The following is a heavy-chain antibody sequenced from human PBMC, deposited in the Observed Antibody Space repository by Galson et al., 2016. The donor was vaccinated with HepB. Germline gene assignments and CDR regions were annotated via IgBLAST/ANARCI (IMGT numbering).Heavy chain of an antibody. Sequence: SETLSLTCTVSGGSVISDNYYWSWIRQPPGKGLEWIGFIQYSGNTNCNPSLRGRVTISIDTSKNQFSLKVNSVTAADTAVYYCAGDQSGSNLAYWGLGALVAVSS. J-gene: IGHJ4*02. CDR2: IQYSGNT. CDR3: AGDQSGSNLAY. CDR1: GGSVISDNYY. V-gene: IGHV4-61*01. D-gene: IGHD1-26*01.